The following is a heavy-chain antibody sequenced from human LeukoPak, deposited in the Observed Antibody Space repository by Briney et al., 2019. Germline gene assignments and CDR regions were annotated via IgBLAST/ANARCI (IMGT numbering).Heavy chain of an antibody. J-gene: IGHJ3*02. CDR1: GFTFSSYG. CDR3: AKDAALVGAKGAFDI. CDR2: ILYDGSNK. D-gene: IGHD1-26*01. V-gene: IGHV3-30*02. Sequence: PGGSLRLSCAASGFTFSSYGMHWVRQAPGKGLKWVAFILYDGSNKYYADSVKGRFIISRDNSKNTLYLQMNSLRAEDTAVYYCAKDAALVGAKGAFDIWGQGTMVTVSS.